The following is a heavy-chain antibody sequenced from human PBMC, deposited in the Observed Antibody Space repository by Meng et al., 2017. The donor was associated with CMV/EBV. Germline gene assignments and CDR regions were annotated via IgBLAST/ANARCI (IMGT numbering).Heavy chain of an antibody. CDR2: IYTSGST. CDR1: GGSTSSYY. J-gene: IGHJ4*02. V-gene: IGHV4-4*07. CDR3: ARDSSGWYPHFDY. Sequence: QVSRRGPGSGWWRPSETSSLTFIVSGGSTSSYYWSCIRQPAGKGLEWIGRIYTSGSTNYNPSLKSRVTMSVDTSKNQFSLKLSSVTAADTAVYYCARDSSGWYPHFDYWGQGTLVTVSS. D-gene: IGHD6-19*01.